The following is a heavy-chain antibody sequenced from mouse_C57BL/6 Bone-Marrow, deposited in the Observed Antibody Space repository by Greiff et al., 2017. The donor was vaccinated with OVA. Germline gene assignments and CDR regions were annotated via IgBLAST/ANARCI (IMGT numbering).Heavy chain of an antibody. CDR1: GFNITDYY. D-gene: IGHD3-2*02. CDR3: ARDSSGWFAY. V-gene: IGHV14-2*01. Sequence: VQLQQSGAELVKPGASVKLSCTASGFNITDYYMHWVKQRTEKGLEWIGRIDPEDGETKYAPKFQGKATITADTSSNTAYLQLSSLTSEDTAVYYCARDSSGWFAYWGQGTLVTVSA. J-gene: IGHJ3*01. CDR2: IDPEDGET.